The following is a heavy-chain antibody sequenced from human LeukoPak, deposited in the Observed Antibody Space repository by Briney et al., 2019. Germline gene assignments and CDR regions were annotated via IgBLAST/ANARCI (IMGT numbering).Heavy chain of an antibody. J-gene: IGHJ4*02. CDR2: ISWNSGSI. V-gene: IGHV3-9*01. D-gene: IGHD3-22*01. CDR1: GFTFDDYA. Sequence: HPGGSLRLSCAASGFTFDDYAMHWVRQAPGKGLEWVSGISWNSGSIGYADSVKGRFTISRDNAKNSLYPQMNSLRAEDTALYYCAKDTSRGTMIVVVRSAIDYWGQGTLVTVSS. CDR3: AKDTSRGTMIVVVRSAIDY.